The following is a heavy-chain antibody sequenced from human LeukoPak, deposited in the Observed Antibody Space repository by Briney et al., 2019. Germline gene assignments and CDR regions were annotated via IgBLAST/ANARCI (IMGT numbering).Heavy chain of an antibody. D-gene: IGHD4-17*01. CDR2: IIPIFGTA. Sequence: PVKVSCKASGGTFSSYAISWVRQAPAQGLEWMGGIIPIFGTANYAQKFQGRVTITADESTSTAYMELSSLRSEDTAVYYCARDYGDYGDYWGQGTLVTVSS. CDR3: ARDYGDYGDY. V-gene: IGHV1-69*13. CDR1: GGTFSSYA. J-gene: IGHJ4*02.